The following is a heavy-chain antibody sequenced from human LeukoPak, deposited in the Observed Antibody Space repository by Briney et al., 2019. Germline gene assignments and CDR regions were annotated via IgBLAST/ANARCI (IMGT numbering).Heavy chain of an antibody. J-gene: IGHJ4*02. CDR3: ARDNSVLPFDY. D-gene: IGHD2-15*01. CDR2: ISSSSSTI. V-gene: IGHV3-48*01. Sequence: GGSLRLSCAASGFTFSSYSMNWVRQAPGKGLEWVSYISSSSSTIYYADSVKGRFTISRDNAKNSLYLQMNSLRAEDTAVYYCARDNSVLPFDYWGQGTLVTVSS. CDR1: GFTFSSYS.